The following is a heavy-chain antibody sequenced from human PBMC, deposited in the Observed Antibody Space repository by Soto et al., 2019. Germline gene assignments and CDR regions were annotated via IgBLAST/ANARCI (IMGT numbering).Heavy chain of an antibody. V-gene: IGHV1-2*02. J-gene: IGHJ6*02. CDR1: GYTFTGYY. Sequence: SVKVPFKASGYTFTGYYMHWVRQAPGQGLEWMGWINPNSGGTNYAQKFQGRVTMTRATSISTAYMELSRLRSDDTAVYYCARDRGYIVREVIKYYYGMDVRGQGTTVTVSS. CDR2: INPNSGGT. CDR3: ARDRGYIVREVIKYYYGMDV. D-gene: IGHD3-10*01.